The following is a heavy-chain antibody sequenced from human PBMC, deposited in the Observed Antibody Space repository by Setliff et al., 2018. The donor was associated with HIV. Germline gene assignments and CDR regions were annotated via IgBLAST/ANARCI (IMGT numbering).Heavy chain of an antibody. V-gene: IGHV4-4*08. CDR1: GGSISSYS. J-gene: IGHJ6*03. CDR3: ARAPGGAAAASYYYYYMDV. Sequence: PSETLSLTCTVSGGSISSYSWSWIRQPPGKGLEWIGYIYTSGSTNYNPSLKSRVTISVDTSKNQFSLKLSSVTAADTAVYYCARAPGGAAAASYYYYYMDVWGKGTTVTVSS. D-gene: IGHD6-13*01. CDR2: IYTSGST.